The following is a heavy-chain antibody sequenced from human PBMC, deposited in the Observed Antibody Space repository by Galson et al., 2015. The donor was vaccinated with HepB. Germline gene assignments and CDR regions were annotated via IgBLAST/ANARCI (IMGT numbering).Heavy chain of an antibody. D-gene: IGHD3-10*02. J-gene: IGHJ3*01. CDR3: ARAIGATTCS. CDR2: ISDSSYTI. V-gene: IGHV3-48*01. Sequence: SLRLSCAASGFTFSSYSMNWVRQAPGKGLEWISYISDSSYTIYYADSVKGRFTISRDNAKNSLYLQMNSLRAEDTAVYYCARAIGATTCSWRQGTMVTVSS. CDR1: GFTFSSYS.